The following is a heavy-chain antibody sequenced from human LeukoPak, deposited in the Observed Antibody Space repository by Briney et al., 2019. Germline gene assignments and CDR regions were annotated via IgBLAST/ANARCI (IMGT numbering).Heavy chain of an antibody. CDR2: IDKKDNLYAT. CDR3: TRDRGTYNWFDP. V-gene: IGHV3-73*01. D-gene: IGHD2-15*01. J-gene: IGHJ5*02. CDR1: GFIFSGSA. Sequence: GGSLKLSCAATGFIFSGSAVHWVRQSSGKGLEWVGHIDKKDNLYATAYAESVKGRFTISRDDSKDTAFLHMDSLKTEDTALYYCTRDRGTYNWFDPWGQGTLVTVSS.